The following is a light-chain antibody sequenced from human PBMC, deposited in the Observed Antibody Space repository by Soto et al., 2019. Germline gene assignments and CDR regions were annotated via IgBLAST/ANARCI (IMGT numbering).Light chain of an antibody. Sequence: QSALTQPPSASGSPGQSVTISCTGTGSDVGGYNYVSWYQQHPGRAPKLIIYEVSKRPSGVPDRFSGSRSGNTASLTVSGLQAEDEADYYCSSFAGSNNWVFGGGTKLTVL. CDR2: EVS. J-gene: IGLJ3*02. CDR1: GSDVGGYNY. V-gene: IGLV2-8*01. CDR3: SSFAGSNNWV.